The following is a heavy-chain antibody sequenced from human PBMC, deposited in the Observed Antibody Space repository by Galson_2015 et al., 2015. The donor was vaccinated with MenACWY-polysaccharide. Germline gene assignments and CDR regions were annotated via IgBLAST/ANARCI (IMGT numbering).Heavy chain of an antibody. D-gene: IGHD2-15*01. CDR1: GGAFTTHG. Sequence: SVKVSCKASGGAFTTHGLYWLRQAPGQGFEFMGRIIPIMGSPNYAQRFQGRLTITADGSTSTAYMELSSLTSEDTAVYYCTRADCSGQTCYFAYWGQGTLVTVSS. CDR3: TRADCSGQTCYFAY. V-gene: IGHV1-69*11. J-gene: IGHJ4*01. CDR2: IIPIMGSP.